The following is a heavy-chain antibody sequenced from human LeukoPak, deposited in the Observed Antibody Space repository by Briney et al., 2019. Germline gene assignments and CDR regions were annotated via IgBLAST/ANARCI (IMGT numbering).Heavy chain of an antibody. CDR3: AKARSGSYYRYNWFDP. CDR2: IGYSGGDT. D-gene: IGHD3-10*01. J-gene: IGHJ5*02. V-gene: IGHV3-23*01. CDR1: GFTVSSYE. Sequence: GGSLRLSCTVSGFTVSSYEMTWFRQAPGKGLEWVSSIGYSGGDTHYADSVKGRFTISRDNSKNTLYLQMNSLRAEDTAVYYCAKARSGSYYRYNWFDPWGQGTLVTVSS.